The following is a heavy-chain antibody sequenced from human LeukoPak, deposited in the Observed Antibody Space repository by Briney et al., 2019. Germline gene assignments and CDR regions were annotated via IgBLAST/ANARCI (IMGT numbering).Heavy chain of an antibody. CDR1: GGSITSGSYY. D-gene: IGHD6-13*01. Sequence: SETLSLTCTVSGGSITSGSYYWSWIRQPAGKGLEWIGRIYTSGITNYNPSLKSRVTISVDTSKNQFSLKLSSVTAADTAVYYCARDQIHSSSWQGAGYYYMDVWGKGTTVTVSS. V-gene: IGHV4-61*02. CDR2: IYTSGIT. CDR3: ARDQIHSSSWQGAGYYYMDV. J-gene: IGHJ6*03.